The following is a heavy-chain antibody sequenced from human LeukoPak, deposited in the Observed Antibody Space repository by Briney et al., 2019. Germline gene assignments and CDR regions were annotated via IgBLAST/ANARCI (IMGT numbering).Heavy chain of an antibody. D-gene: IGHD6-6*01. Sequence: SETLSLTCTVSDDSISSGAYSWVWVRQPPGKGLEFIGTVYYGGKTYYNPSLKSRVTMSVDTPKKHFSLNLTSVNAADTAVYYCARLRAARYFFDYWGQGARVTVSS. J-gene: IGHJ4*02. CDR2: VYYGGKT. V-gene: IGHV4-39*02. CDR1: DDSISSGAYS. CDR3: ARLRAARYFFDY.